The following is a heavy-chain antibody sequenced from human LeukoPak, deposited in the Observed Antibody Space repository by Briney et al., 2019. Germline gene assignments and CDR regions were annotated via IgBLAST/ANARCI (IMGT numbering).Heavy chain of an antibody. CDR2: IWYDGSNR. V-gene: IGHV3-33*01. CDR3: ARGTGAKRYYFDL. CDR1: GFDLSNYG. J-gene: IGHJ4*02. Sequence: TGGSLRLSCAVSGFDLSNYGMHWVRQDPGKGLEWVTVIWYDGSNRYYADSVKGRITISRDTSENTVSLQINNVKVDDTAIYYCARGTGAKRYYFDLWGQGILVTVSS.